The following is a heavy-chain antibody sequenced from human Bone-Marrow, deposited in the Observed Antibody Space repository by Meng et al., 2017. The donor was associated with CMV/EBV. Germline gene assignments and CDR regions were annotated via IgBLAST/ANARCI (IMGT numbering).Heavy chain of an antibody. CDR2: RNPNSGNT. D-gene: IGHD2-2*01. V-gene: IGHV1-8*01. CDR3: ASPRTSRTSLMALDY. J-gene: IGHJ4*02. CDR1: PLTRDD. Sequence: PLTRDDIKWVLQGNGQGLEWMGWRNPNSGNTGYAQTFQGTLTMTSNTSISTAYLELSSLRSEDTAVYYCASPRTSRTSLMALDYWGQGTLVTVSS.